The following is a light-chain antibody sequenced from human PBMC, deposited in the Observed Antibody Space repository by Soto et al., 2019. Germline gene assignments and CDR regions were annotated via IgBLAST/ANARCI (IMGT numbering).Light chain of an antibody. CDR1: QSVSSSY. Sequence: EIVLTQSPGTLSLSPGERATLSCRASQSVSSSYLAWYQQKPGQDPRLLIYCASSRATGIPDRFSGSGSGTDFTLTISRLEPVDFAVYYCQQYGSSPFTFGPGTKVDIK. CDR3: QQYGSSPFT. CDR2: CAS. J-gene: IGKJ3*01. V-gene: IGKV3-20*01.